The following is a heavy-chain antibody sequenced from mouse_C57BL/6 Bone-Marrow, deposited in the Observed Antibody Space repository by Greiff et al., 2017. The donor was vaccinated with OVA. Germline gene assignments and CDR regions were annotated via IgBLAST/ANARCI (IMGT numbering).Heavy chain of an antibody. CDR1: GYTFTDYE. J-gene: IGHJ3*01. CDR3: TRGFY. Sequence: QVQLQQSGAELVRPGASVTLSCKASGYTFTDYEMRWVKQTPVHGLEWIGAIDPETGGPSYNQKFKGKAILTADKSSSTAYMELRSLTSEDSAVYYCTRGFYWGQGTLVTVSA. CDR2: IDPETGGP. V-gene: IGHV1-15*01.